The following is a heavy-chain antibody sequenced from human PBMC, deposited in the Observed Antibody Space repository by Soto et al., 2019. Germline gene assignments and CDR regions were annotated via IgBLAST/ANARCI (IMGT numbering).Heavy chain of an antibody. V-gene: IGHV1-46*01. D-gene: IGHD6-6*01. CDR3: AREWVAARPGSFDY. CDR2: INPSGGST. CDR1: GYTFTSFY. J-gene: IGHJ4*02. Sequence: ASVKVSCKASGYTFTSFYMHWVRQAPGQGLEWMGIINPSGGSTNYAQKFQGRVTITADKSTSTAYMELSSLRPEDTAVYYCAREWVAARPGSFDYWGQGTLVTVSS.